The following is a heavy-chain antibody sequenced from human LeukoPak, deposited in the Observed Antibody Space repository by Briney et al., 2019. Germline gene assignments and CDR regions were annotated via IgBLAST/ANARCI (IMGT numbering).Heavy chain of an antibody. Sequence: PSETLSLTCTVSGCSIISDECWCFRQPPGKGLEWIGYIYYSGSTNYNPSLKSRVTISVDTSNNHISLKMSFLSAPDKGVYFCAREMGRGYSHSYPSFDCWGQGTLVTVSS. CDR1: GCSIISDE. D-gene: IGHD5-18*01. CDR2: IYYSGST. CDR3: AREMGRGYSHSYPSFDC. V-gene: IGHV4-59*12. J-gene: IGHJ4*02.